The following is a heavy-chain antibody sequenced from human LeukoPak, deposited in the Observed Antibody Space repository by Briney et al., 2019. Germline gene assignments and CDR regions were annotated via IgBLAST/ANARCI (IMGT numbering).Heavy chain of an antibody. J-gene: IGHJ4*02. Sequence: GGSLRLSCVASGFTFSKYCMLWVRQARGKGLESVSRINTDGTVTTYADSVKGRFTVSRDNAENTMSLQMNSVRDEDTAVYYCATKQWLAPPPDSWGQGTPVTVSS. D-gene: IGHD6-19*01. CDR3: ATKQWLAPPPDS. CDR2: INTDGTVT. V-gene: IGHV3-74*01. CDR1: GFTFSKYC.